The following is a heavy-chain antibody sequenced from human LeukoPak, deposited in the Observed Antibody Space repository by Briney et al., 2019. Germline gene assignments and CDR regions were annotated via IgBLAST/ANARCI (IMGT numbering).Heavy chain of an antibody. CDR2: INSNSGGT. V-gene: IGHV1-2*02. Sequence: GSVKVLCKWSGYIFTGWCVHWVGRPRGKGLEWMGCINSNSGGTNYAQKFRGRVTMTRETSISTDYMKLSRLRSDDTAVYYCARDIDGYCSGGSCYFLLDYWGQGTLVTVSS. CDR3: ARDIDGYCSGGSCYFLLDY. D-gene: IGHD2-15*01. CDR1: GYIFTGWC. J-gene: IGHJ4*02.